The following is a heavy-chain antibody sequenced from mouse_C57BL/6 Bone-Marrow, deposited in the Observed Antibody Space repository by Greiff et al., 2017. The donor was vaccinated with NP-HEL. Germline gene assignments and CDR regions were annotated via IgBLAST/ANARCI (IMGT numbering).Heavy chain of an antibody. CDR1: GYTFTSYW. CDR3: ARSYYGSPFDY. Sequence: QVQLQQPGAELVRPGSSVKLSCKASGYTFTSYWMDWVKQRPGQGLEWIGNIYPSDSETHYNQKFKGKATLTVDKSSSTAYMQLSSLTSEDSAVYYCARSYYGSPFDYWGQGTTLTVSS. CDR2: IYPSDSET. J-gene: IGHJ2*01. V-gene: IGHV1-61*01. D-gene: IGHD1-1*01.